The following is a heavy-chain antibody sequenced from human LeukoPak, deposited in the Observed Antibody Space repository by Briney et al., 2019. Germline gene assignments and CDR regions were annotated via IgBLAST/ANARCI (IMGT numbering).Heavy chain of an antibody. V-gene: IGHV4-59*01. J-gene: IGHJ4*01. Sequence: NPSETRSLTCTVSGDSISTYYWSWIRQPPGKGLEWIGYIYYRVTSDYNPSLKSRVTMSVDMSTRQISLKWSSVTAADTAVYYGASAVGYDGSGSVWGPGTLVTVSS. CDR1: GDSISTYY. CDR3: ASAVGYDGSGSV. D-gene: IGHD3-10*01. CDR2: IYYRVTS.